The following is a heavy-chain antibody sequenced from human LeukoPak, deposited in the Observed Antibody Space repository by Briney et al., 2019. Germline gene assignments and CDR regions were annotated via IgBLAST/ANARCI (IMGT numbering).Heavy chain of an antibody. J-gene: IGHJ4*02. Sequence: GGSLRLSCAASGFTFSSYSMNWVRQAPGKGLGWVSSISSSSSYIYYADSVKGRFTISRDNAKNSLYLQMNSLRAEDTAVYYCARFGAGKFDYWGQGTLVTVSS. CDR2: ISSSSSYI. CDR1: GFTFSSYS. CDR3: ARFGAGKFDY. D-gene: IGHD3-10*01. V-gene: IGHV3-21*01.